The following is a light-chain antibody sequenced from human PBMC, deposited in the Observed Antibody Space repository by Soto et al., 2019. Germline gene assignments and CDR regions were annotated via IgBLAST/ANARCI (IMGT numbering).Light chain of an antibody. CDR1: SSDVVGYNY. CDR2: EVN. V-gene: IGLV2-8*01. CDR3: SSYAGSSNV. J-gene: IGLJ1*01. Sequence: QSALTQPPSASGSPGPSVAISCTGTSSDVVGYNYVSWYQQHPGKAPKLMIYEVNKRPSGVPDRFSGSKSGNTASLTVSGLQAEDEADYYCSSYAGSSNVFGTGTKLTVL.